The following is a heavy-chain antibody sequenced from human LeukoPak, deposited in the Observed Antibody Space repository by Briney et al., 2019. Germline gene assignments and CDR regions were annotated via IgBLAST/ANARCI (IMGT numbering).Heavy chain of an antibody. D-gene: IGHD3-22*01. CDR2: IYPGDPDT. CDR1: GYSFTSYW. Sequence: GESLKISCKGSGYSFTSYWIGWVRQMPGKGLEWMGIIYPGDPDTRYSPSFQGQVTISADKSISTAYLQWSSLKASDTAMYYCARHPKYYYDSSGYYSRLAYFDYWGQGTLVTVSS. V-gene: IGHV5-51*01. J-gene: IGHJ4*02. CDR3: ARHPKYYYDSSGYYSRLAYFDY.